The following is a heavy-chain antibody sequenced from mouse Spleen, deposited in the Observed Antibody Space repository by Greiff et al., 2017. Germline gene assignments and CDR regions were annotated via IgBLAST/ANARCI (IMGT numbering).Heavy chain of an antibody. V-gene: IGHV5-4*02. CDR2: ISDGGSYT. CDR3: ARDQDYGYGYAMDY. D-gene: IGHD1-2*01. Sequence: EVQLVESGGGLVKPGGSLKLSCAASGFTFSDYYMYWVRQTPEKRLEWVATISDGGSYTYYPDSVKGRFTISRDNAKNNLYLQMSSLKSEATAMYYCARDQDYGYGYAMDYWGQGTSVTVSS. CDR1: GFTFSDYY. J-gene: IGHJ4*01.